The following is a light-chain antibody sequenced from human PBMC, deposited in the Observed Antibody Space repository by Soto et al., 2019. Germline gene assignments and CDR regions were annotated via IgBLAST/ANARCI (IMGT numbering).Light chain of an antibody. Sequence: QSVLTQPASVSGSPGQSITNSCTGNSSDVGGYNYVSWYQQHPGKAPKLMIYGVSNRPSGVSNRFSGSKYGNTASLTISGLQAEDEADYYCSSYTSSSTLGVFGTGTKVTVL. CDR2: GVS. CDR1: SSDVGGYNY. CDR3: SSYTSSSTLGV. V-gene: IGLV2-14*01. J-gene: IGLJ1*01.